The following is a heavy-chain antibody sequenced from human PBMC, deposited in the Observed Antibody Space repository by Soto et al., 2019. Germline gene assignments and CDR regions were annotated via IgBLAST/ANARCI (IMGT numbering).Heavy chain of an antibody. Sequence: ASVKVSCKASGYTFTSYYMHCVRQAHGQGLEWMGRINPSVGSADNAQKFQGRVTITADKSTSTAYMELSSLRSEDTAVYYCARGFFVEDPTTYVCSVWDFGGKGPSVPV. V-gene: IGHV1-46*01. D-gene: IGHD3-16*01. CDR2: INPSVGSA. J-gene: IGHJ6*03. CDR1: GYTFTSYY. CDR3: ARGFFVEDPTTYVCSVWDF.